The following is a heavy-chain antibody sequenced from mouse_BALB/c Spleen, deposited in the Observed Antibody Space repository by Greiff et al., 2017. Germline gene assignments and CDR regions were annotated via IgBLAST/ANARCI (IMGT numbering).Heavy chain of an antibody. J-gene: IGHJ3*01. CDR3: TREGDGYSFAY. Sequence: EVKLVESGGGLVKPGGSLKLSCAASGFTFSSYTMSWVRQTPEKRLEWVATISSGGSYTYYPDSVKGRFTISRDSAKNTLYLQMSSLKSEDTAMYYCTREGDGYSFAYWGQGTLVTVSA. V-gene: IGHV5-6-4*01. D-gene: IGHD2-3*01. CDR2: ISSGGSYT. CDR1: GFTFSSYT.